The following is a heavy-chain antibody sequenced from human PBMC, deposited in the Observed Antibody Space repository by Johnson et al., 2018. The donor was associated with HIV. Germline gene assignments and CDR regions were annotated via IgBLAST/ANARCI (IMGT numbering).Heavy chain of an antibody. CDR2: INWNGGST. Sequence: VESGGGVVRPGGSLRLSCAASGFTFDDYGMSWVRQAPGKGLEWVSGINWNGGSTGYADSVKGRFTISRDNSNNTLYLQMNSLRAEDTAVYYCARHKAVADAFDIWGQGTVVTVS. V-gene: IGHV3-20*04. CDR3: ARHKAVADAFDI. J-gene: IGHJ3*02. D-gene: IGHD6-19*01. CDR1: GFTFDDYG.